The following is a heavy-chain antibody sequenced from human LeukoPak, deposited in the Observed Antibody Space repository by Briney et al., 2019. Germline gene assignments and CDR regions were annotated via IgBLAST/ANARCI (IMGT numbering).Heavy chain of an antibody. J-gene: IGHJ3*02. CDR2: IYYSGST. D-gene: IGHD3-9*01. V-gene: IGHV4-59*01. CDR3: ARRIYYDILTAQRDDAFDI. CDR1: GGSISSYY. Sequence: SETLSLTCTVSGGSISSYYWSWIRQPPGKGLEWIGYIYYSGSTNYNPSLKSRVTISVDTSKNQFSLKLSPVTAADTAVYYCARRIYYDILTAQRDDAFDIWGQGTMVTVSS.